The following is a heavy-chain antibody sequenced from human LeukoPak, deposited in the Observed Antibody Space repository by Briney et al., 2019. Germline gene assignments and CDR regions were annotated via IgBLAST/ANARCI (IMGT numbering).Heavy chain of an antibody. Sequence: GGSLRLSCAASGFTFSSYSMNWVRQAPGKGLEWVSSISSSSSYIYYADSVKGRFTISRDNAKNSLYLQMNSLRAEDTALYYCARGGGITIFGVVIYMDVWGKGTTVTVSS. D-gene: IGHD3-3*01. CDR1: GFTFSSYS. CDR2: ISSSSSYI. J-gene: IGHJ6*03. CDR3: ARGGGITIFGVVIYMDV. V-gene: IGHV3-21*04.